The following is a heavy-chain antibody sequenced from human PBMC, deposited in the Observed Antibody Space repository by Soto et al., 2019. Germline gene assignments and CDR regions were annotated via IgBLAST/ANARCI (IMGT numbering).Heavy chain of an antibody. Sequence: QVQLVESGGGVVQPGRSLRLSCAASRFTFSTYAMHWVRQAPGKGLEWVAVISYDGTKTFCADSVRGRFTTSRDNSKNTLYLQMNSLRAEDTAVYFCAREMVAPEDHYYGLDVWGQGTTVTVSS. J-gene: IGHJ6*02. V-gene: IGHV3-30-3*01. CDR3: AREMVAPEDHYYGLDV. D-gene: IGHD2-15*01. CDR2: ISYDGTKT. CDR1: RFTFSTYA.